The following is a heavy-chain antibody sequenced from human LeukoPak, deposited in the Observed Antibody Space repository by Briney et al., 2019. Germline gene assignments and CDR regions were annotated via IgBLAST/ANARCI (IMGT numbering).Heavy chain of an antibody. CDR3: ASGNYDILTGYGWFDP. V-gene: IGHV4-59*01. Sequence: PSETLSLTCTVSGGSISSYYWSWIRQPPGKALEWIGYIYYSGSTNYNPSLKSRVTISVDTSKNQFSLKLSSVTAADTAVYYCASGNYDILTGYGWFDPWGQGTLVTVSS. D-gene: IGHD3-9*01. J-gene: IGHJ5*02. CDR2: IYYSGST. CDR1: GGSISSYY.